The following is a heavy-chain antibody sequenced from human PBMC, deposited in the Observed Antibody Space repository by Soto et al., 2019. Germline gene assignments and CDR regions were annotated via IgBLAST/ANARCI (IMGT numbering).Heavy chain of an antibody. D-gene: IGHD3-10*01. Sequence: SVKVSCKASGYTFTSYAISWVRQAPGQGLEWMGGIIPIFGTANYAQKFQGRVTITADESTSTAYMELSSLRSEDTAVYYCGVRGVIAPYYYYGMDVWGQGTTVTVSS. V-gene: IGHV1-69*13. CDR1: GYTFTSYA. CDR2: IIPIFGTA. CDR3: GVRGVIAPYYYYGMDV. J-gene: IGHJ6*02.